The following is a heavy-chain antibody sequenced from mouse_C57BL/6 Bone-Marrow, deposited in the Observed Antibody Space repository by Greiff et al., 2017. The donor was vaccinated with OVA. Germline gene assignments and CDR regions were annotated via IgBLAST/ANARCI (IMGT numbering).Heavy chain of an antibody. Sequence: DVMLVESGGGLVKPGGSLKLSCAASGFTFSSYTMSWVRQTPEKRLEWVATISGGGGNTYYPDSVKGRFTISRDNAKNTLYLQMSSLRSEDTAVYYCARHLWLHLPYWGQGTLVTVSA. J-gene: IGHJ3*01. V-gene: IGHV5-9*01. CDR2: ISGGGGNT. D-gene: IGHD2-2*01. CDR1: GFTFSSYT. CDR3: ARHLWLHLPY.